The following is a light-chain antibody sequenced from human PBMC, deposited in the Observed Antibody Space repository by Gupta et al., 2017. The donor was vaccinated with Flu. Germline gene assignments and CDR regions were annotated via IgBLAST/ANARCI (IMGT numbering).Light chain of an antibody. CDR1: QNIGSH. V-gene: IGKV1-39*01. CDR3: QRRDSTPYT. J-gene: IGKJ5*01. CDR2: ASS. Sequence: DIQITQSPSSLSTSVGDRVTITCRASQNIGSHSNWYQQKTGYAPKLLIYASSRLQSGVPLRFSGSASAAYFTLTIGMLHPEDFATYYIQRRDSTPYTFGQGTQLEIK.